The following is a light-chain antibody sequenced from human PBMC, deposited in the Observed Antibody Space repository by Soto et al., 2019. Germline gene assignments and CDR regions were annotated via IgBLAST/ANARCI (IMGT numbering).Light chain of an antibody. CDR2: TAS. Sequence: DIQMTQSPSTLSGPVGDRVTITCRASQGITNYLAWYQQRPGKVPKLLIYTASTLQSGVPSRFSGSGSGTDFTFTISRLQPEDIATYYCQQYENLPTFGQGTRLEIK. V-gene: IGKV1-27*01. J-gene: IGKJ5*01. CDR1: QGITNY. CDR3: QQYENLPT.